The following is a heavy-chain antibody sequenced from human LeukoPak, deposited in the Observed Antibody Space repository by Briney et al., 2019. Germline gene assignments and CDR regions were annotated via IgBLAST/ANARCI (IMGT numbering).Heavy chain of an antibody. CDR2: VNRNGSST. CDR1: GLTSADYG. CDR3: ARVIMIRGVHAAFDI. D-gene: IGHD3-10*01. V-gene: IGHV3-20*04. Sequence: PGGSLRLSCAASGLTSADYGMNWVRQGPGKGLGWVSGVNRNGSSTVYADSVTGRFTISRDNAKNSLYLQMNSLRAEDTALHYCARVIMIRGVHAAFDIWGQGTMVTVSS. J-gene: IGHJ3*02.